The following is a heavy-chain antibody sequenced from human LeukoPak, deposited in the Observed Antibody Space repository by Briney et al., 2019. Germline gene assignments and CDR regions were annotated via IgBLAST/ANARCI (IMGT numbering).Heavy chain of an antibody. J-gene: IGHJ4*02. D-gene: IGHD3-22*01. CDR3: ARPLHYYDSSGYYYYFDY. CDR2: ISAYNGNT. Sequence: ASVKVSCKASGYTFTSYGISWARQAPGQGLEWMGWISAYNGNTNYAQKLQGRVTMTTDTSTSTAYMELRSLRSDDTAVYYCARPLHYYDSSGYYYYFDYWGQGTLVTVSS. CDR1: GYTFTSYG. V-gene: IGHV1-18*01.